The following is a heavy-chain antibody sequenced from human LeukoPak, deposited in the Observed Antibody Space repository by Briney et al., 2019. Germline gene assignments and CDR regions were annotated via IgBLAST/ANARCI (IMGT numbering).Heavy chain of an antibody. D-gene: IGHD3-22*01. CDR2: VYYSGST. J-gene: IGHJ3*02. V-gene: IGHV4-59*08. CDR1: GGSINNYY. Sequence: SETLSLTCTVSGGSINNYYWSWIRQPPGKGLEWIGYVYYSGSTNYNPSLKSRVTISVDTSKNQFSLKLSSVTAADTAVYYCARSAEYYYDSSGLRYAFDIWGQGTMVTVSS. CDR3: ARSAEYYYDSSGLRYAFDI.